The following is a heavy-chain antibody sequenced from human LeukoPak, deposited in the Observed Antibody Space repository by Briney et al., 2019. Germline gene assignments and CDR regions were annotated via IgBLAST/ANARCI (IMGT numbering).Heavy chain of an antibody. V-gene: IGHV4-61*01. J-gene: IGHJ6*03. Sequence: KPSEPLSLTCTVSGASISSRSYYWGWIRQPPGEGLACIGYIYYSGSTNYNPSLKIRVTISVDTSKNQFSLKLSSVTAADTAVYYCARVTTVTGYYYMDVWGKGTTVTVSS. D-gene: IGHD4-11*01. CDR2: IYYSGST. CDR1: GASISSRSYY. CDR3: ARVTTVTGYYYMDV.